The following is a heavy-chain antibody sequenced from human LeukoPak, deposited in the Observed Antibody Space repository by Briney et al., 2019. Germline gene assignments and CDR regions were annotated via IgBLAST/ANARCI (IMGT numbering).Heavy chain of an antibody. J-gene: IGHJ4*02. Sequence: GGSLGLSCAASGFTVSSNHMSWVRQAPGKGLEWVSIIYSGYGTYYADSVKGRFTISRDNSKNTLYLQMNSLRAEDTAVYYCAKDSSSGYYSDYWGQGTLVTVSS. CDR2: IYSGYGT. CDR1: GFTVSSNH. V-gene: IGHV3-53*01. D-gene: IGHD3-22*01. CDR3: AKDSSSGYYSDY.